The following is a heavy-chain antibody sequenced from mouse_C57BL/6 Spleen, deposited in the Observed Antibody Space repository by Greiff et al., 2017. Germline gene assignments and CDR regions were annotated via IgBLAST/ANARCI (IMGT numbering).Heavy chain of an antibody. V-gene: IGHV5-12*01. CDR1: GFTFTAYY. D-gene: IGHD1-1*01. J-gene: IGHJ4*01. Sequence: EVMLLESGAGLVQPGGSLKLSCAASGFTFTAYYMYWVHQTPGKRLEWVAYISNGGGSTYYPEPVKGRFTIARDNAKNTLYLKMSWLKSEHTAMYYCARWGYYYSSSYYYAMDYWGQGTSVTVSS. CDR2: ISNGGGST. CDR3: ARWGYYYSSSYYYAMDY.